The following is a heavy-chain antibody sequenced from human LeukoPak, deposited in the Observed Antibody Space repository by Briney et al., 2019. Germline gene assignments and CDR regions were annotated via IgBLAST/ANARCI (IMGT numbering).Heavy chain of an antibody. J-gene: IGHJ4*02. Sequence: KPGGSLRLSCAASGFTFSDSYMTWIRQAPGKGLECISYISNLGDTIYYTDSVKGRFTISRDNAKKSLYLQMNSLRAEDTGVYYCARGGRAVADYWGQGTLVTVSS. V-gene: IGHV3-11*01. CDR3: ARGGRAVADY. CDR2: ISNLGDTI. D-gene: IGHD6-19*01. CDR1: GFTFSDSY.